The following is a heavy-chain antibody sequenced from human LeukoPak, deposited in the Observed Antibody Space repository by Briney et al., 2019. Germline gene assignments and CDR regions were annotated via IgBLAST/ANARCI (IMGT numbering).Heavy chain of an antibody. D-gene: IGHD5-18*01. V-gene: IGHV1-69*04. J-gene: IGHJ3*02. CDR2: IIPILGIA. Sequence: IIPILGIANYAQKFQGRVTITADKSTSTAYMELSSLRSEDTAVYYCARETYSYGNDAFDIWGQGTMVTVSS. CDR3: ARETYSYGNDAFDI.